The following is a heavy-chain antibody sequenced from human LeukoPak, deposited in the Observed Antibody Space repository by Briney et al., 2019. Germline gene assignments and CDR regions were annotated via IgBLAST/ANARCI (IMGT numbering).Heavy chain of an antibody. CDR1: GFTFISCG. D-gene: IGHD4-23*01. CDR2: ISHDGSNK. CDR3: ATDYGGNSGPD. J-gene: IGHJ4*02. V-gene: IGHV3-30*03. Sequence: GGSLRLSCAASGFTFISCGMHWVRQAPGKGLEWVAVISHDGSNKYYADSVKGRFTISRDNSKNTLYLQMNSLRAEDTAMYYCATDYGGNSGPDWGQGTLVTVSS.